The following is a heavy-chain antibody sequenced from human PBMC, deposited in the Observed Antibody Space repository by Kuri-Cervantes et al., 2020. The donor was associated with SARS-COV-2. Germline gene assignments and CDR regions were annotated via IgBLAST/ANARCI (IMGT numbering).Heavy chain of an antibody. J-gene: IGHJ5*02. CDR1: GGTFSSYT. CDR2: IIPILGIA. V-gene: IGHV1-69*04. D-gene: IGHD2-21*02. Sequence: SVTVSCKASGGTFSSYTISWVRQAPGQGLEWMGRIIPILGIANYAQKCQGRVTITADKSTSTAYMELSSLRSEDTAVYYCARDRGDGWFDPWGQGTLVTVSS. CDR3: ARDRGDGWFDP.